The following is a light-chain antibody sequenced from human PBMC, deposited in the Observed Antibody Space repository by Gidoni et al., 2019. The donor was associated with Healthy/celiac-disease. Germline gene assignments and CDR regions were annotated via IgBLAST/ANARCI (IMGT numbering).Light chain of an antibody. CDR2: DNN. Sequence: QSVLTQPLSVSAAPGQKVTISCSGSSSNIGNNYVSWYQQLPGTAPKLLIYDNNKRPSGIPDRFSGSKSGTSATLGITGLQTGDEADYYCGTWDSSLSAGYVFGTGTKVTVL. V-gene: IGLV1-51*01. CDR1: SSNIGNNY. J-gene: IGLJ1*01. CDR3: GTWDSSLSAGYV.